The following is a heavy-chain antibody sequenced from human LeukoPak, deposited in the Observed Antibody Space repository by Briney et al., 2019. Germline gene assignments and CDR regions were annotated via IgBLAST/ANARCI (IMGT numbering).Heavy chain of an antibody. Sequence: SETLSLTCAVYGASFSGYYWSWIRQPPGKGLEWIGEINHSGSTNYNPSLKSRVTISVDTSKNQFSLKLSSVTAADTAVYYCAGGAGPFDYWGQGTLVTVSS. D-gene: IGHD6-19*01. J-gene: IGHJ4*02. CDR3: AGGAGPFDY. CDR2: INHSGST. CDR1: GASFSGYY. V-gene: IGHV4-34*01.